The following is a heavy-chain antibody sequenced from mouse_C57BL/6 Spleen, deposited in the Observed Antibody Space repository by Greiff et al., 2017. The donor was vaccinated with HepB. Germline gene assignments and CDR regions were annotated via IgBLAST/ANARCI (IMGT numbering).Heavy chain of an antibody. Sequence: EVKLQESGPGLVKPSQSLSLTCPVTGYSITSGYYWNWIRQFPGNKLEWMGYISYDGSNNYNPSLKNRISITRDTSKNQFFLKLNSVTTEDTATYYCARSNWDYFDYWGQGTTLTVSS. D-gene: IGHD4-1*01. CDR3: ARSNWDYFDY. J-gene: IGHJ2*01. V-gene: IGHV3-6*01. CDR2: ISYDGSN. CDR1: GYSITSGYY.